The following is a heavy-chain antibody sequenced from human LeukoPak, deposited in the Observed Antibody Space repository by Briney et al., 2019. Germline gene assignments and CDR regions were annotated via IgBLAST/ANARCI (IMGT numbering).Heavy chain of an antibody. CDR3: ARGRDYYDSSGLDY. CDR1: GGSISSSSYY. CDR2: IYYSGST. D-gene: IGHD3-22*01. V-gene: IGHV4-39*07. Sequence: SETLSLTCTVSGGSISSSSYYWGWIRQPPGKGLEWIGSIYYSGSTYYNPSLKSRVTISVDTSKNQFSLKLGSVTAADTAVYYCARGRDYYDSSGLDYWGQGTLVTVSS. J-gene: IGHJ4*02.